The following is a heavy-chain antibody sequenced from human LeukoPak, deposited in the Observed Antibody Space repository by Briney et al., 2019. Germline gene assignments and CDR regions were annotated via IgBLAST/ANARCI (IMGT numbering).Heavy chain of an antibody. CDR1: GFTFSDYW. CDR2: IKTDGSDT. CDR3: ARGLPNYYGMDV. Sequence: GGSLRLSCAASGFTFSDYWMHWVRQAPGKGLVWVSRIKTDGSDTNYADSVKGRFTISRDNAKNTLYLQMNSLRTEDTAVYYCARGLPNYYGMDVWGQGTTVTVSS. V-gene: IGHV3-74*01. J-gene: IGHJ6*01.